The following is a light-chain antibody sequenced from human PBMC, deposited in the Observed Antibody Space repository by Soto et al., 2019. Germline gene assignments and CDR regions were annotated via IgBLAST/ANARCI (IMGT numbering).Light chain of an antibody. CDR3: QQYNNWLFT. CDR1: QSVSSK. V-gene: IGKV3-15*01. Sequence: EIVMTQSPPTLSVSPGERATLSCRASQSVSSKLAWYQQKPGQAPRLLIYGASTRATDIPARFSGSGSGTEFTLTISSLPSEDFAVYYCQQYNNWLFTFGPGTKVDIK. CDR2: GAS. J-gene: IGKJ3*01.